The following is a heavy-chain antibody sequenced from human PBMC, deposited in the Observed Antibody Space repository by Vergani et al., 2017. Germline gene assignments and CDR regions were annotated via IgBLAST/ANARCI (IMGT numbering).Heavy chain of an antibody. CDR2: SNHSGST. D-gene: IGHD3-3*01. CDR1: GGSFSGYY. J-gene: IGHJ4*02. V-gene: IGHV4-34*01. CDR3: ARGKFGARRLWRSFDY. Sequence: QVQLQQGGAGLLKPSETLSLTCAVYGGSFSGYYWSWIRQPPGKGLGWIGESNHSGSTNYNPSLKSRVTISVDTSKNQFSLKLSSVPAADTAVYYCARGKFGARRLWRSFDYWGQGTLVTVSS.